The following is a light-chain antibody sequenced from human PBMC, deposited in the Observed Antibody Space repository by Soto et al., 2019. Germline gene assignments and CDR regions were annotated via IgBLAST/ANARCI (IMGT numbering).Light chain of an antibody. CDR3: SSYSSTNSHVV. CDR1: SSDVGSYNY. V-gene: IGLV2-14*01. CDR2: EVS. J-gene: IGLJ2*01. Sequence: QSALTQPASVSGYPGQSITISCTGTSSDVGSYNYVSWYQQHPGKAPKLMIYEVSYRPSGVSDRFSGSKYGNTASLPISGLQAEDEADYYCSSYSSTNSHVVFGGGTKLTVL.